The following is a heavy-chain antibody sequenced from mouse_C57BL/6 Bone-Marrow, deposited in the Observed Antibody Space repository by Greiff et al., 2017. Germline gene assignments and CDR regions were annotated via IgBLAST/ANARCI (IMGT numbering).Heavy chain of an antibody. CDR1: GYTFTSYW. J-gene: IGHJ2*01. V-gene: IGHV1-59*01. Sequence: QVQLQQPGAELVRPGTSVKLSCKASGYTFTSYWMPWVKQRPGQGLEWIGVIDPSDSYTNYTQKFKGKATLTVDTSSSTAYMQLSSLTSEDSAVYYCARSDYGLDYWGQGTTLTVSS. D-gene: IGHD2-4*01. CDR3: ARSDYGLDY. CDR2: IDPSDSYT.